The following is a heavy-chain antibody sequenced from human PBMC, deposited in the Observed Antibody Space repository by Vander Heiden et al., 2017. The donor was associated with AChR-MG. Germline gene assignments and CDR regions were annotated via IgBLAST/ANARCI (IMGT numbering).Heavy chain of an antibody. CDR1: GGTFSSYA. V-gene: IGHV1-69*04. CDR2: IIPILGIA. Sequence: QVQLLQSGSEVKTPGSSVKVSCRASGGTFSSYAISWVRQAPGQGLEWMGRIIPILGIANYAQKVQGRVTITADKSTSTAYMELSSLRSEDTAVYYCASIAVAGTTVGNFDYWGQGTLVTVSS. CDR3: ASIAVAGTTVGNFDY. J-gene: IGHJ4*02. D-gene: IGHD6-19*01.